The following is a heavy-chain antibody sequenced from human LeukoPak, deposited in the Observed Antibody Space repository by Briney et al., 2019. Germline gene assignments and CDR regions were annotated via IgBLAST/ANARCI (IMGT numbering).Heavy chain of an antibody. J-gene: IGHJ4*02. CDR1: GFTFSDYY. D-gene: IGHD1-26*01. CDR3: AKVLSGSQDY. CDR2: ISGSSSSP. V-gene: IGHV3-11*05. Sequence: GGSLRLSCAASGFTFSDYYMSWIRQAPGKGLEWVSYISGSSSSPNYADSVKGRFTISRDNAKNSLYLQMNSLRAEDTAVYYCAKVLSGSQDYWGQGTLVTVFS.